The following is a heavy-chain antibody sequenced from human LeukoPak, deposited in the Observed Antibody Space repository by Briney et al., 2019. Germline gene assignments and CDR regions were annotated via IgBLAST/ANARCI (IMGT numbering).Heavy chain of an antibody. CDR3: ASKFGESYHYYYGLDV. D-gene: IGHD3-10*01. CDR1: GFKSSISA. CDR2: LGGSGETT. Sequence: GGSLRLSCAGFGFKSSISAMRWVRQAPGKGLEWVSVLGGSGETTNYADSVKGRFTISRDRSKTTVFLQMNSLRVEDTGVYYCASKFGESYHYYYGLDVWGQGTTVTVSS. V-gene: IGHV3-23*01. J-gene: IGHJ6*02.